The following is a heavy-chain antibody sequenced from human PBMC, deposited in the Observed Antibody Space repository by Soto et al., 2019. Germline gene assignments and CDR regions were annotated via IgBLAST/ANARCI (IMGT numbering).Heavy chain of an antibody. CDR2: ISGGGGST. CDR3: AKDLVGSNADYFDY. Sequence: GAPRLSCAASWFTFCSYGLSWGRPAPGKGREWVAAISGGGGSTYYADSVKGRFTISRDNSKNTLYLQMNSLRAEDAAVYYCAKDLVGSNADYFDYWGQGTLVTVS. CDR1: WFTFCSYG. D-gene: IGHD2-15*01. J-gene: IGHJ4*02. V-gene: IGHV3-23*01.